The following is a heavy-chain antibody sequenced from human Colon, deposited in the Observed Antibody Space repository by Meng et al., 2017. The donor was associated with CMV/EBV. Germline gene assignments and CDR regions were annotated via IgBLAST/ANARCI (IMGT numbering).Heavy chain of an antibody. J-gene: IGHJ4*02. D-gene: IGHD1-14*01. V-gene: IGHV3-23*03. CDR3: AKDTAPDSRLNFDR. CDR1: GFAFSTYS. CDR2: IYSGSTRT. Sequence: GESLKISCSASGFAFSTYSMNWVRQAPGKGLEWVSIIYSGSTRTYYADSVKGRFTISRDDSKSTLYLQMNSLRAEDTAVYYCAKDTAPDSRLNFDRWGQGTLVTVSS.